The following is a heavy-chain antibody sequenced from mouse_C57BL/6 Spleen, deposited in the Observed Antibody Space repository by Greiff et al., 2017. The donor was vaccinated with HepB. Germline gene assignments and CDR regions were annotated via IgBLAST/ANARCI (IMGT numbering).Heavy chain of an antibody. V-gene: IGHV1-42*01. Sequence: VQLKESGPELVKPGASVKISCKASGYSFTGYYMNWVKQSPEKSLEWIGEINPSTGGTTYNQKFKAKATLTVDKSSSTAYMQLKSLTSEDSAVYYCARHRLYEGTVPHWYFDVWGTGTTVTVSS. D-gene: IGHD1-1*01. CDR2: INPSTGGT. CDR1: GYSFTGYY. J-gene: IGHJ1*03. CDR3: ARHRLYEGTVPHWYFDV.